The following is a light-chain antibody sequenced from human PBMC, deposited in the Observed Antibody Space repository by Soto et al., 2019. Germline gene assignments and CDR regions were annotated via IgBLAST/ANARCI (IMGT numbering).Light chain of an antibody. CDR2: EAS. Sequence: DIQMTQSPSTLSASVGDRVTITCRASQSVSSWLAWYQQKPGKAPNLLIYEASSLESGVPSRFSGSGSGTDFTLTISSLQPEDFATYYCQQSYSTLSLTFGGGTKVDIK. V-gene: IGKV1-5*03. J-gene: IGKJ4*01. CDR1: QSVSSW. CDR3: QQSYSTLSLT.